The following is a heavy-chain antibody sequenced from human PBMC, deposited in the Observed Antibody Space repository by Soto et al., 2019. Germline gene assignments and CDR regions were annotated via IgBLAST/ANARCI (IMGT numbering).Heavy chain of an antibody. J-gene: IGHJ4*02. V-gene: IGHV3-30-3*01. D-gene: IGHD6-25*01. CDR3: ARDPSSTTSRRLQFDY. CDR1: GFTFSSYA. Sequence: QVQLVESGGGVVQPGRSLRLSCAASGFTFSSYAMHWVRQAPGKGLEWVAVISYDGSNKYYADSVKGRFTISRDNSKNTLYLQMNSLRAEDTAVYYCARDPSSTTSRRLQFDYWGQGTLVTVSS. CDR2: ISYDGSNK.